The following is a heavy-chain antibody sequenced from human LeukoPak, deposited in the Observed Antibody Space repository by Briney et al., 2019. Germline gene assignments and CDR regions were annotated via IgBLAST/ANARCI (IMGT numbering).Heavy chain of an antibody. CDR1: GFTFSSYA. CDR3: AKLAPVDTAMVNYFDY. CDR2: ISGSGGST. J-gene: IGHJ4*02. D-gene: IGHD5-18*01. V-gene: IGHV3-23*01. Sequence: PGGSLRLSCAASGFTFSSYAMSWVRQAPGKGLDWVSTISGSGGSTYYADSVKGRFTISRDNSKNTLYLQMNSLRAEDTAVYYCAKLAPVDTAMVNYFDYWGQGTLVTVSS.